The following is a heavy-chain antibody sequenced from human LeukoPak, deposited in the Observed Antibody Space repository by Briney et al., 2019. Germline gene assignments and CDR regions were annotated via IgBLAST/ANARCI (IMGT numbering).Heavy chain of an antibody. V-gene: IGHV4-59*01. CDR2: IYYSGST. CDR1: GGSISSYY. D-gene: IGHD3-9*01. Sequence: SETLSLTCAVYGGSISSYYWSWIRQPPGKGLEWIGYIYYSGSTNYNPSLKSRVTISVDTSKNQFSLKLSSVTAADTAVYYCARLDYDILTGYPSYGMDVWGQGTTVTVSS. CDR3: ARLDYDILTGYPSYGMDV. J-gene: IGHJ6*02.